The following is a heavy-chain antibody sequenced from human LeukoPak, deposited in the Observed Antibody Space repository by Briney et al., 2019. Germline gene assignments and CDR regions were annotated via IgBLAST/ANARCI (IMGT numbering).Heavy chain of an antibody. CDR2: ISSSGSSI. D-gene: IGHD2-15*01. CDR3: ARDCGGGSCDGPYDAFDI. CDR1: GFTFSGYS. J-gene: IGHJ3*02. Sequence: GGSLRLSCAPSGFTFSGYSMNWVRQAPGKGLEWVSYISSSGSSIYYADPVNGRFTISRDNAKNSLYLQMNSLRAEDTAVYYCARDCGGGSCDGPYDAFDIWGQGTMVTVSS. V-gene: IGHV3-48*04.